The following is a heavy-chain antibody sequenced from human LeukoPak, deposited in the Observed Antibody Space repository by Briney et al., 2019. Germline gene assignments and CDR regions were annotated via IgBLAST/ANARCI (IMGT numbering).Heavy chain of an antibody. D-gene: IGHD2-2*01. CDR3: ARDSCSSNSCSFDY. CDR2: VYTSGDT. CDR1: GGSISSSAYH. V-gene: IGHV4-61*02. Sequence: PSQTLSLTCTVSGGSISSSAYHWSWIRQPAGKGLEWIGRVYTSGDTNYNPSLKSRVAISVDTSKNQFSLKLTSVTAADTAVYYCARDSCSSNSCSFDYWGQGTLVTVSS. J-gene: IGHJ4*02.